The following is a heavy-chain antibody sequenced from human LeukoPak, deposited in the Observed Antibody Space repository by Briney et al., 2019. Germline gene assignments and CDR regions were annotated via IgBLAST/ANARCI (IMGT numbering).Heavy chain of an antibody. CDR2: INSDGSST. CDR3: AKALTTAGPVDY. D-gene: IGHD6-13*01. CDR1: GFTFSKYW. V-gene: IGHV3-74*01. J-gene: IGHJ4*02. Sequence: GGSLRPSCAASGFTFSKYWMHWVRQAPGKGLVWVSRINSDGSSTSYMDSVKGRFTVSRDNAKNTLYVQMNSLRAEDTAVYYCAKALTTAGPVDYWGQGTLVTVSS.